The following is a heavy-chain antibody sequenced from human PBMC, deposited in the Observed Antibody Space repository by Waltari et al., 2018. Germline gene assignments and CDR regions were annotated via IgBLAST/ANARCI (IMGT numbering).Heavy chain of an antibody. CDR2: INHSGST. CDR3: ARHADCSSTSCFQSGYFQH. D-gene: IGHD2-2*01. CDR1: GGSFSGYY. Sequence: QVQLQQWGAGLLKPSETLSLTCAVYGGSFSGYYWSWIRQPPGKGLEWIGEINHSGSTNYNPSLKSRVTISVDTSKNLFSLKLSSVTAADTAVYYCARHADCSSTSCFQSGYFQHWGQGTLVTVSS. V-gene: IGHV4-34*01. J-gene: IGHJ1*01.